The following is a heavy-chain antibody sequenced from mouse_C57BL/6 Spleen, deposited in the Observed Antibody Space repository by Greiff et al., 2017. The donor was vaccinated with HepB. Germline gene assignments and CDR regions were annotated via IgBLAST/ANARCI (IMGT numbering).Heavy chain of an antibody. Sequence: EVKLQQSGPELVKPGASVKISCKASGYTFTDYYMNWVKQSHGKSLEWIGDINPNNGGTSYNQKFKGKATLTVDKSSSTAYMELRSLTSEDSAVYYCARERPIYYDYDGGFAYWGQGTLVTVSA. CDR2: INPNNGGT. CDR3: ARERPIYYDYDGGFAY. CDR1: GYTFTDYY. V-gene: IGHV1-26*01. D-gene: IGHD2-4*01. J-gene: IGHJ3*01.